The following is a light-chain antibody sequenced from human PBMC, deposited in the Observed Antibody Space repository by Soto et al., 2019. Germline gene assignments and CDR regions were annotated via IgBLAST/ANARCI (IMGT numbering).Light chain of an antibody. CDR2: DVS. CDR3: SSYTSSNTLYV. J-gene: IGLJ1*01. CDR1: SSDVGGYNY. V-gene: IGLV2-14*01. Sequence: QAVVTQPASVSGSPGQSITISCTGTSSDVGGYNYVSWYQQHPGKAPKVMIYDVSKRPSGVSNRISGSKSGNTASLTISGLQAEDEADYYCSSYTSSNTLYVFGSGTKVTVL.